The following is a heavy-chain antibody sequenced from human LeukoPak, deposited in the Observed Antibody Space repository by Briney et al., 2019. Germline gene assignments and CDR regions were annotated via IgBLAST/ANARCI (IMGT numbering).Heavy chain of an antibody. Sequence: GGSLRLSCAASGFTFSSYAMSWVRQAPGKGLEWVSGISGSGSSTYYADSVKGRFTLSRDYPKNTLYLQMNSLRAEDTAVYFCAKYSGSYYYPPNWDSWGQGTLVTVSS. D-gene: IGHD1-26*01. V-gene: IGHV3-23*01. CDR3: AKYSGSYYYPPNWDS. CDR1: GFTFSSYA. J-gene: IGHJ4*02. CDR2: ISGSGSST.